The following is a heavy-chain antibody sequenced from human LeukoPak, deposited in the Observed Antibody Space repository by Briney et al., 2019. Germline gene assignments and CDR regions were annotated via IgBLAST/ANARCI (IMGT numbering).Heavy chain of an antibody. CDR3: ARDLKTYYYDSSGQFIDY. J-gene: IGHJ4*02. V-gene: IGHV1-2*02. CDR1: GYTFTGYY. D-gene: IGHD3-22*01. Sequence: GASVKVSCKASGYTFTGYYMHWVRQAPGQGLEWMGWANPNSGGTNYAQKFQGRVTMTRDTSISTAYMELSRLRSDDTAVYYCARDLKTYYYDSSGQFIDYWGQGTLVTVSS. CDR2: ANPNSGGT.